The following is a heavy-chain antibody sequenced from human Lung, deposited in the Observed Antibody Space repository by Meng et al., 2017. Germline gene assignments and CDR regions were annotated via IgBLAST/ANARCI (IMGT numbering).Heavy chain of an antibody. J-gene: IGHJ4*02. Sequence: QVQLHTWGAGLLKASEPLSLTCVVSGGSFSDYYWSWIRQPPGKGLEWIGEINHSGSTNSNPSLESRATISVDTSQNNLSLKLSSVTAADSAVYYCARGPTTMAHDFDYWGQGTLVTVSS. V-gene: IGHV4-34*01. D-gene: IGHD4-11*01. CDR3: ARGPTTMAHDFDY. CDR1: GGSFSDYY. CDR2: INHSGST.